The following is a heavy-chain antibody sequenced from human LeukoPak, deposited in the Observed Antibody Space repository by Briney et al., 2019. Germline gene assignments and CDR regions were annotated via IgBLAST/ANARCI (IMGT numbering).Heavy chain of an antibody. Sequence: SVKVSCKASGYTFTGYYMHWVRQAPGQGLEWMGGIIPIFGTANYAQKFQGRVTITADESTSTAYMELSSLRSEDTAVYYCARGPYGSSGEFDYWGQGTLVTVSS. J-gene: IGHJ4*02. D-gene: IGHD3-22*01. CDR3: ARGPYGSSGEFDY. CDR1: GYTFTGYY. CDR2: IIPIFGTA. V-gene: IGHV1-69*13.